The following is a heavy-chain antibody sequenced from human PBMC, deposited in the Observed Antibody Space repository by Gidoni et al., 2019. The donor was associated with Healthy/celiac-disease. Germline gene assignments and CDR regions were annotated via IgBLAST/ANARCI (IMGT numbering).Heavy chain of an antibody. CDR3: ARVMMDSSSWYQYYYYYGMDV. V-gene: IGHV3-30-3*01. CDR2: ISYDGSNK. CDR1: GFTFSSYA. Sequence: QVQLVESGGGVVQPGRSLRLSCAASGFTFSSYAMHWVRQAPGKGLEWVAVISYDGSNKYYADSVTGRFTISRDNSKNTLYLQMNSLRAEDTAVYYCARVMMDSSSWYQYYYYYGMDVWGQGTTVTVSS. J-gene: IGHJ6*02. D-gene: IGHD6-13*01.